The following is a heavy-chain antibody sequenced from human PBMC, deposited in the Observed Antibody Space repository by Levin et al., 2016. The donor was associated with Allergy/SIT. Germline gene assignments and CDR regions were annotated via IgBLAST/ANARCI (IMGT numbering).Heavy chain of an antibody. J-gene: IGHJ4*02. D-gene: IGHD4-23*01. Sequence: WIRQPPGKGLEWIGYIYYSGSTYYNPSLKSRVTISVDTSKNQFSLKLSSVTAADTAVYYCARSLDYGGNDYWGQGTLVTVSS. V-gene: IGHV4-31*02. CDR2: IYYSGST. CDR3: ARSLDYGGNDY.